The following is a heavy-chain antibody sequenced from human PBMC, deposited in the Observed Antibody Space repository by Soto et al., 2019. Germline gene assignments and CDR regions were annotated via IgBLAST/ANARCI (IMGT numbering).Heavy chain of an antibody. Sequence: GESLKISCKGSGYRFTSYWIGWVCQMPGKGLEWMVIIYPGDSDTRYSPSFQGQVTISADKSISTAYLQWSSLHASDTAMYYCERRRGGGTHYYYYGMDVWGQGTTVT. V-gene: IGHV5-51*01. J-gene: IGHJ6*02. CDR1: GYRFTSYW. CDR3: ERRRGGGTHYYYYGMDV. D-gene: IGHD3-10*01. CDR2: IYPGDSDT.